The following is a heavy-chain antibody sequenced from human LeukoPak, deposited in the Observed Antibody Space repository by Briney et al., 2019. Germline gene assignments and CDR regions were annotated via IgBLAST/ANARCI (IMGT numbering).Heavy chain of an antibody. D-gene: IGHD1-14*01. CDR3: AKGPSREPLDY. CDR2: ISSSGGST. J-gene: IGHJ4*02. Sequence: GGSLRLSCAASGFTFRSCAMSWVRQAPGKGLEWVATISSSGGSTYYADSVKGRFTISRDNSKNTLYLQMNSLRAEDTAVYYCAKGPSREPLDYWGQGTLVTVSS. CDR1: GFTFRSCA. V-gene: IGHV3-23*01.